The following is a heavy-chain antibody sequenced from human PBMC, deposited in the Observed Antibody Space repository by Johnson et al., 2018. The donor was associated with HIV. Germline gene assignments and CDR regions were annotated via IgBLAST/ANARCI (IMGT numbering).Heavy chain of an antibody. D-gene: IGHD6-6*01. CDR1: GFTFDTYG. CDR3: AKGESSSAEPDAFDI. J-gene: IGHJ3*02. V-gene: IGHV3-30*18. Sequence: QVQLVESGGGVVQPGRSLRLSCAASGFTFDTYGMHWVRQAPGKGLEWVAVISYDGSNKYYADSVKGRFTISRDNSKNTLYLQMNSLRAEDTAVYYCAKGESSSAEPDAFDIWGQGTMVTVSS. CDR2: ISYDGSNK.